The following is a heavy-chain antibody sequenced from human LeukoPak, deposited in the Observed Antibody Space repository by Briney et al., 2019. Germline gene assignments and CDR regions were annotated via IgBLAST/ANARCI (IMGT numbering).Heavy chain of an antibody. CDR1: GFTFSSYE. D-gene: IGHD3-10*01. V-gene: IGHV3-48*03. Sequence: GGALRLSCAASGFTFSSYEMNLVRQAPGKGLEWVSYISSSGSTIYYADSVKGRFTISRDNAKNSLYLQMNSLRAEDTAVYYCARDPPSYYGSGTLGDYWGQGTLVTVSS. CDR3: ARDPPSYYGSGTLGDY. CDR2: ISSSGSTI. J-gene: IGHJ4*02.